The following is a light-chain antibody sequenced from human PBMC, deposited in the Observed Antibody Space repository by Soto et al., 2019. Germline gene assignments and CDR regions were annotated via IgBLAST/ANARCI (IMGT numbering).Light chain of an antibody. J-gene: IGLJ2*01. V-gene: IGLV1-40*01. Sequence: QSVLTQPPSVSGAPGQRVTISCTGSSSNIGTASDVHWYQQLPGTAPKLLIFGNINRPSGVPDRFSGSKSGTSASLAITGLQAEDEAVYYCQSYDTSLSGVVFGGGTKVTV. CDR3: QSYDTSLSGVV. CDR2: GNI. CDR1: SSNIGTASD.